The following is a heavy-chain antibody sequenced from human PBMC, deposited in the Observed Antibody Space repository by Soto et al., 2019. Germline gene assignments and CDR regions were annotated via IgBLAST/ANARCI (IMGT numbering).Heavy chain of an antibody. D-gene: IGHD3-16*01. CDR3: ARDFSKTTVGVVDS. J-gene: IGHJ4*02. Sequence: VQLVESGGGLVQPGGSLRLSCAGSGFIFSDYYMAWIRQAPGKGLEWIGYINNGGDIVHYSDAVRGRFRISRDNTKKSLYLQMTSLRAEDTAIYYCARDFSKTTVGVVDSWGQGALVTVSS. CDR1: GFIFSDYY. CDR2: INNGGDIV. V-gene: IGHV3-11*01.